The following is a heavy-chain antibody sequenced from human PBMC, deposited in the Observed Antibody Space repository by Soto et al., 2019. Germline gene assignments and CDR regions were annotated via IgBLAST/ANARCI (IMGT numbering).Heavy chain of an antibody. D-gene: IGHD6-19*01. CDR3: ARASTRYSSGWTDAFDI. J-gene: IGHJ3*02. V-gene: IGHV3-48*01. Sequence: GGSLRLSCAASGFTFSSYSMNWVRQAPGKGLEWVSYISSSSSTIYYADSVKGRFTISRDNAKNSLYLQMNSLRAEDTAVYYCARASTRYSSGWTDAFDIWGQGTMVTVSS. CDR2: ISSSSSTI. CDR1: GFTFSSYS.